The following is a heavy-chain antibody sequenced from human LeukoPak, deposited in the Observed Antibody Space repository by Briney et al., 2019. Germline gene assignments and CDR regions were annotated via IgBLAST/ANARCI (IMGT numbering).Heavy chain of an antibody. CDR1: GDSINNNNYY. V-gene: IGHV4-39*07. CDR2: IYYSGST. D-gene: IGHD5-18*01. Sequence: PSETLSLTCTVPGDSINNNNYYWGWIRQPPGKGLEWIGSIYYSGSTYYNPSLKSRVTISVDTSKNQFSLKLSSVTAADTAVYYCARVVGYSYGYDAFDIWGQGTMVTVSS. J-gene: IGHJ3*02. CDR3: ARVVGYSYGYDAFDI.